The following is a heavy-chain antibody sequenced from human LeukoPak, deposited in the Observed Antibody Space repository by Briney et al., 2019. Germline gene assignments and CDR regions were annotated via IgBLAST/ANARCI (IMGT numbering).Heavy chain of an antibody. J-gene: IGHJ1*01. CDR3: AKTFLTGYYDLAYFQH. CDR2: VSSGSSTI. V-gene: IGHV3-11*04. CDR1: GFTFSDYY. D-gene: IGHD3-9*01. Sequence: GGSLRLSCAASGFTFSDYYMSWIRQAPGKALEWVSYVSSGSSTIYYADSVKGRFTVSRDNSKNTLYLQMNSLRAEDTAVYYCAKTFLTGYYDLAYFQHWGQGTLVTVSS.